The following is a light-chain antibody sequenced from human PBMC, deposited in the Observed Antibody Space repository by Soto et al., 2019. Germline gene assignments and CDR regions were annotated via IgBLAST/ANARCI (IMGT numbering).Light chain of an antibody. V-gene: IGKV3-15*01. J-gene: IGKJ5*01. CDR3: QQYSSSPS. CDR1: QSVRSSY. Sequence: PGERVTLSCRASQSVRSSYLTSYQQKPGQVPSLLIYGASTRASGIPARFSGSGSGTEFTLTIGSLQSEDFAVYYCQQYSSSPSFGQGTRLEI. CDR2: GAS.